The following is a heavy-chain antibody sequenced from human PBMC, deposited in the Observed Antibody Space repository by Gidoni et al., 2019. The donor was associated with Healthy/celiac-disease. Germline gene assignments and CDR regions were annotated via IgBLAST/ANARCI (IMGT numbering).Heavy chain of an antibody. J-gene: IGHJ4*02. D-gene: IGHD2-15*01. CDR1: GGTFSSYA. Sequence: QVQLVQSGAEVKQPGSSVTVYCQASGGTFSSYAISWVRQAPGQGLEWMGGIIPIFGTANYAQKFQGRVTITADESKSTAYMELSSLRSEDTAVYYCARVGYCSGGSGYGGWGQGTLVTVSS. CDR2: IIPIFGTA. CDR3: ARVGYCSGGSGYGG. V-gene: IGHV1-69*01.